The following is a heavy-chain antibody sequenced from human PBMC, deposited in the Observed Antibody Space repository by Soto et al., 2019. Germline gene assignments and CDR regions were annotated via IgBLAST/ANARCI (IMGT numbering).Heavy chain of an antibody. CDR1: GFTFSSYS. V-gene: IGHV3-21*01. D-gene: IGHD3-22*01. CDR2: ISNSSSYI. CDR3: ARDRDSSGYYYGPGAFDI. Sequence: GGSLRLSCAASGFTFSSYSMNWVRQAPGKGLEWVSSISNSSSYIYYADSVKGRFTISRDNAKNSLYLQMNSLRAEDTAVYYCARDRDSSGYYYGPGAFDIWGQGTMVTVSS. J-gene: IGHJ3*02.